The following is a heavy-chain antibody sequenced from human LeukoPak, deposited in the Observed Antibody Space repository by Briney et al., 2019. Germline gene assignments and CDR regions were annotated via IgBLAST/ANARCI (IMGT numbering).Heavy chain of an antibody. Sequence: PGGSLRLSCAASGFTSSSYGMHWVRQAPGKGLEWVAFIRYDGSNKYYADSVKGRFTISRDNSKNTLYLQMNSLRAEDTAVYYCANSLRDGYNPDYWGQGTLVTVSS. CDR2: IRYDGSNK. CDR1: GFTSSSYG. J-gene: IGHJ4*02. V-gene: IGHV3-30*02. CDR3: ANSLRDGYNPDY. D-gene: IGHD5-24*01.